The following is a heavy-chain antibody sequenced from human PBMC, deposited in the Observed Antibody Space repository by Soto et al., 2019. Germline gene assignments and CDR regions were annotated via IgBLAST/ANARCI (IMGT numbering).Heavy chain of an antibody. V-gene: IGHV1-2*04. D-gene: IGHD6-13*01. J-gene: IGHJ6*02. Sequence: ASVKVSCKASGYTFTGYYMHWVRQAPGQGLEWMGWINPNSGGTNYAQKFQGWVTMTRDTSISTAYMELSRLRSDDTAVYYCAREPIAAAGTDYYYYYGMDVWGQGTTVTVS. CDR2: INPNSGGT. CDR1: GYTFTGYY. CDR3: AREPIAAAGTDYYYYYGMDV.